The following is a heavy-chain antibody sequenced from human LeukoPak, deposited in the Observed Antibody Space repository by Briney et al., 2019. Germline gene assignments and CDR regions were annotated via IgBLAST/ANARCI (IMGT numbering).Heavy chain of an antibody. D-gene: IGHD2-2*01. J-gene: IGHJ6*03. CDR3: ARAPTDIVVVPAANPGGYYYYMDV. CDR2: ISSSSSYI. Sequence: GGSLRLSCAASGFTFSSYSMNWVRRAPGKGLEWVSSISSSSSYIYYADSVKGRFTISRDNAKNSLYLQMNSLRAEDTAVYYCARAPTDIVVVPAANPGGYYYYMDVWGKGTTVTVSS. CDR1: GFTFSSYS. V-gene: IGHV3-21*01.